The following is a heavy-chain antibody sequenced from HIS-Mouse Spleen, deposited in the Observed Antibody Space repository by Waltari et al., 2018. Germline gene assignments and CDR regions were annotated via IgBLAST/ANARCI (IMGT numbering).Heavy chain of an antibody. D-gene: IGHD3-10*01. CDR3: AAPFGESHFDY. Sequence: QVQLVQSGAEVKKPGASVKVSCKASGYTFTSYDINWVRQTTGQGVEWMGSMNPKSGNTGYAQKFQGRVTMTRNTSISTAYMDLSSLRSEDTAVNYCAAPFGESHFDYWGQGTLVTVSS. CDR1: GYTFTSYD. V-gene: IGHV1-8*01. J-gene: IGHJ4*02. CDR2: MNPKSGNT.